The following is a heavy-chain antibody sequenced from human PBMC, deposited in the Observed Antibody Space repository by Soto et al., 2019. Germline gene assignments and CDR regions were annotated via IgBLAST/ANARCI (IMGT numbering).Heavy chain of an antibody. CDR3: ARWVVGFGELLWGSDYYYYGMDV. J-gene: IGHJ6*02. CDR2: IIPIFGTA. D-gene: IGHD3-10*01. Sequence: ASVKVSCKASGGTFSSYASSWVRQAPGRVLEWMAAIIPIFGTANYAQKFQGRVTITAYESTSTAYMALSSLRSEDTAVYYCARWVVGFGELLWGSDYYYYGMDVWGQGTTVTVSS. CDR1: GGTFSSYA. V-gene: IGHV1-69*13.